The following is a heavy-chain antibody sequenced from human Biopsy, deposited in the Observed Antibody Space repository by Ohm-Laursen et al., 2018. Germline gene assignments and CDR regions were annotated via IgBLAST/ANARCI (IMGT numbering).Heavy chain of an antibody. Sequence: PSETLSLTCTVSGDSVTKYYWSWIRQPPGKGLEWIGHIYYSVMTNYNPSLQSRVSISVDTSRNQVSLTLSSVTAADTAVYHCARDSGILNYGNFKYYHYYGMDVWGQGTLVAVS. D-gene: IGHD4-11*01. CDR1: GDSVTKYY. V-gene: IGHV4-59*02. CDR3: ARDSGILNYGNFKYYHYYGMDV. J-gene: IGHJ6*02. CDR2: IYYSVMT.